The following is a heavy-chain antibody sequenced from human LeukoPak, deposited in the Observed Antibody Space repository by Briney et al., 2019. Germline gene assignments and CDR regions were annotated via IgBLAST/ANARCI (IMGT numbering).Heavy chain of an antibody. Sequence: ASVKVSCKVSGGTFSSYAISWVRQAPGQGLEWMGGIIPIFGTANYAQKFQGRVTITTDESTSTAYMELSSLRSEDTAVYYCARVAVAGTGDYWGQGTLVTVSS. CDR3: ARVAVAGTGDY. V-gene: IGHV1-69*05. CDR2: IIPIFGTA. D-gene: IGHD6-19*01. CDR1: GGTFSSYA. J-gene: IGHJ4*02.